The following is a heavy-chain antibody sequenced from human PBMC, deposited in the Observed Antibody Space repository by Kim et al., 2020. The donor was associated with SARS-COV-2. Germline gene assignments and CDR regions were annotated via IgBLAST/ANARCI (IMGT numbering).Heavy chain of an antibody. D-gene: IGHD3-22*01. Sequence: SVKVSCKASGCTFSSYAISWVRQAPGQGLEWMGGIIPIFGTANYAQKFQGRVTITADESTSTAYMELSSLRSEDTAVYYCARGYDSSGYYYVGAYYWGQGTLVTVSS. J-gene: IGHJ4*02. V-gene: IGHV1-69*13. CDR2: IIPIFGTA. CDR3: ARGYDSSGYYYVGAYY. CDR1: GCTFSSYA.